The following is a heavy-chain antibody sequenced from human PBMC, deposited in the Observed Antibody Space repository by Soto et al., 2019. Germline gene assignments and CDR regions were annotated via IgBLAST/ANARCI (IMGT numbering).Heavy chain of an antibody. J-gene: IGHJ6*02. CDR2: TFTGGST. Sequence: EVQLVETGGGLIQPGGSLRLSCLASGFSVTTNYIIWVRQPPGKGLEWVSTTFTGGSTHYADSVKGRFSISRDNSKNTVYLQMNNLRVEDTAVYYCAKTTPSSIQGWAFGMDVWGQGTTVSVSS. CDR1: GFSVTTNY. CDR3: AKTTPSSIQGWAFGMDV. V-gene: IGHV3-53*02. D-gene: IGHD1-1*01.